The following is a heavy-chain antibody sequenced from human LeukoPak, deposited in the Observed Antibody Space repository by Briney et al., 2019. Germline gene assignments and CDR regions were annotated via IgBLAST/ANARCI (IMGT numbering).Heavy chain of an antibody. V-gene: IGHV4-31*03. CDR2: IYYSVST. Sequence: PSQTLSLTCTVSGGSISSGGYYWSWIRQRPGKDLEWIGYIYYSVSTYYNPSLKSRVTISIDTSKNQFSLKLSSVTAADTAVYYCARGEGYCSSTSCYVFDYWGQGTLVTVSS. CDR1: GGSISSGGYY. D-gene: IGHD2-2*01. J-gene: IGHJ4*02. CDR3: ARGEGYCSSTSCYVFDY.